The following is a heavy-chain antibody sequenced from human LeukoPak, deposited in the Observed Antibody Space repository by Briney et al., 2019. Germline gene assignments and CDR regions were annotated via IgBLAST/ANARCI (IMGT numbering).Heavy chain of an antibody. V-gene: IGHV4-34*01. J-gene: IGHJ4*02. CDR1: GGSFSGYY. CDR2: INHSGST. Sequence: SSETLSLTCAVYGGSFSGYYWSWIRQPPGKGLEWIGEINHSGSTNYNPSLKSRVTISVDTSKNQFSLKLSSVTAADTAVYYCARGSPPNPSLAPFDYWGQGTLVTVSS. D-gene: IGHD1-14*01. CDR3: ARGSPPNPSLAPFDY.